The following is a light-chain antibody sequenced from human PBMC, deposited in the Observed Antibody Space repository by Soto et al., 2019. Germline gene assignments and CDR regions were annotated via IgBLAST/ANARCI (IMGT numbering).Light chain of an antibody. J-gene: IGLJ1*01. CDR1: SGDVGAYDF. CDR2: NVN. V-gene: IGLV2-14*01. Sequence: QSALTQPASVSGSPGQSITISCTGTSGDVGAYDFVSWYQQHPGKAPRLMIYNVNNRPAGASNRFSGSKSGSTASLTISTLQAEDEADYYCASFTNTYSYVFGAGTKVTV. CDR3: ASFTNTYSYV.